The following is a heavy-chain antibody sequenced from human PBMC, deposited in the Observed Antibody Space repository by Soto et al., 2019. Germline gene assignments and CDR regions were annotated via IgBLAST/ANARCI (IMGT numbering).Heavy chain of an antibody. Sequence: PGGSLRLSCAASGFTFSSYGMHWVRQAPGKGLEWVAVIWYDGSNKYYADSVKGRFTISRDNSKNTLYLQMNSLRAEDTAVYYCARDLWANVAGTSPPWFDPWGQGTLVTVSS. CDR3: ARDLWANVAGTSPPWFDP. J-gene: IGHJ5*02. V-gene: IGHV3-33*01. CDR2: IWYDGSNK. CDR1: GFTFSSYG. D-gene: IGHD6-19*01.